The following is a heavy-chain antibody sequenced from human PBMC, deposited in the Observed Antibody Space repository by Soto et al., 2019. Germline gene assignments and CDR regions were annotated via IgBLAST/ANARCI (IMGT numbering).Heavy chain of an antibody. V-gene: IGHV4-34*01. Sequence: QVQLQQWGAGLLKPSETLSLTCAVYGGSFSGYYWSWIRQPPGKGLEWIGEINHSGSTNYNPSLKSRVTISVDPSKSQFSLKLSSVTAADTAVYYCARDADYRIWGQGTMVTVSS. J-gene: IGHJ3*02. D-gene: IGHD4-17*01. CDR3: ARDADYRI. CDR2: INHSGST. CDR1: GGSFSGYY.